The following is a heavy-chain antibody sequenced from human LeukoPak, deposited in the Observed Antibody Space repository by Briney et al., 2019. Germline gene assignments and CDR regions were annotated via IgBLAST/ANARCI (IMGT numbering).Heavy chain of an antibody. V-gene: IGHV3-30-3*01. D-gene: IGHD3-22*01. CDR2: ISYDGSNK. J-gene: IGHJ4*02. Sequence: SLRLSCAASGFTFSSYAMHWVRQAPGKGLEWVAVISYDGSNKYYADSVKGRFTISRDNSKNTLYLQMNSLRAEDTAVYYCARDPEYYYDSSGYYWDYWGQGTLVTVSS. CDR1: GFTFSSYA. CDR3: ARDPEYYYDSSGYYWDY.